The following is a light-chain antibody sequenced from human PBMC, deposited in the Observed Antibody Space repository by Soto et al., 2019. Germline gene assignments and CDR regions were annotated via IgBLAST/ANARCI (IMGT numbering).Light chain of an antibody. V-gene: IGKV1-5*03. CDR1: QSISSW. CDR2: KAS. Sequence: DIQMTQSPSTLSASVGDTVTITCRASQSISSWLAWYQQKPEKAPKVLIYKASSLESGVPSRFSGSGSGTEFTLTISRLQPDDSATYYCQQYQSLWTFGQGTKVEIK. CDR3: QQYQSLWT. J-gene: IGKJ1*01.